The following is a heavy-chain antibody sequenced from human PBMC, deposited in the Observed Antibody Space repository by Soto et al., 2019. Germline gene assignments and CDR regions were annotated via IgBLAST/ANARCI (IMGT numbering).Heavy chain of an antibody. D-gene: IGHD1-26*01. Sequence: GGSLRLSCAASGFTFSSYEMNWVRQAPGKGLEWVSYISSSGSTIYYADSVKGRFTISRDNAKNSLYRQMNSLRAEDTAVYYCARDLLVGAASPFDYWGQGTMVTVSS. CDR3: ARDLLVGAASPFDY. V-gene: IGHV3-48*03. CDR1: GFTFSSYE. CDR2: ISSSGSTI. J-gene: IGHJ4*02.